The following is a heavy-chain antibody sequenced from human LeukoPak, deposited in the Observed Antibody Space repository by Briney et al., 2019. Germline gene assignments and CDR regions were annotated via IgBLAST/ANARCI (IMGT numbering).Heavy chain of an antibody. CDR3: AKAGCGDGSCYYAEYFQH. J-gene: IGHJ1*01. CDR2: ISSSSSYI. V-gene: IGHV3-21*04. Sequence: GGSLRLSCAASGFTFSSYSMNWVRQAPGKGLEWVSSISSSSSYIYYADSVRGRFTISRDNSKNTLYLQMNSLRAEDTAVYYCAKAGCGDGSCYYAEYFQHWGHGTLVTVSS. D-gene: IGHD2-15*01. CDR1: GFTFSSYS.